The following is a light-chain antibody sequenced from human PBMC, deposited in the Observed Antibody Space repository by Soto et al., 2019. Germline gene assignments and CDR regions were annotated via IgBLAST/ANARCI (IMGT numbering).Light chain of an antibody. J-gene: IGKJ5*01. CDR3: QQANSFPIT. CDR1: QGISSW. CDR2: AAS. V-gene: IGKV1-12*01. Sequence: DIQMTQSPSSVSAPVGDRVTITCRASQGISSWLAWSQQKPGKAPKLLIYAASSLQSGVPSRFSGSGSGTDFSLNISSLQPEDFATYYCQQANSFPITFGQGTRLEIK.